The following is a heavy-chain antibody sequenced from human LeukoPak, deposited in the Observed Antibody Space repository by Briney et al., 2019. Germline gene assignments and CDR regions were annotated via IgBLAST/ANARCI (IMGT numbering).Heavy chain of an antibody. CDR2: IYPGDSDA. CDR3: ARHGCGSYPDY. D-gene: IGHD1-26*01. CDR1: GYSFTSYW. V-gene: IGHV5-51*01. J-gene: IGHJ4*02. Sequence: GVPLQIPSQGSGYSFTSYWIGWVRPMPGKGLEWMGIIYPGDSDARSSPPFPGQVTISADKSISTAYLQWSTLKASDTALYYCARHGCGSYPDYWGQGTLVTVSS.